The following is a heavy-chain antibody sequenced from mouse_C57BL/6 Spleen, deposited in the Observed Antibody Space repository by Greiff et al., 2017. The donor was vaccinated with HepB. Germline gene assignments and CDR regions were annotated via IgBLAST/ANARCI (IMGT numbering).Heavy chain of an antibody. D-gene: IGHD3-3*01. CDR3: AREGRYFDY. V-gene: IGHV3-6*01. CDR2: ISYDGSN. CDR1: GYSITSGYY. J-gene: IGHJ2*01. Sequence: EVQLQESGPGLVKPSQSLSLTCSVTGYSITSGYYWNWIRQFPGNKLEWMGYISYDGSNNYNPSLKNRISIPRDTSKNQFFLKLNSVTTEDTATYYCAREGRYFDYWGQGTTLTVSS.